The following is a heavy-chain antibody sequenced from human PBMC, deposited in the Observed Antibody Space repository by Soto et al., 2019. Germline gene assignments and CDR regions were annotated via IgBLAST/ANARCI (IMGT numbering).Heavy chain of an antibody. D-gene: IGHD3-10*01. Sequence: QVQLQQWGAGLLKPSETLSLTCAVYGGSFSGYYWSWSRQPPGKGLEWIGEINHSGSTNYNPSLKSRVTISVDTSKNQFSLKLSSVTAADTAVYYCARGHRGRGYYFDYWGQGTLVTVSS. CDR2: INHSGST. V-gene: IGHV4-34*01. CDR1: GGSFSGYY. J-gene: IGHJ4*02. CDR3: ARGHRGRGYYFDY.